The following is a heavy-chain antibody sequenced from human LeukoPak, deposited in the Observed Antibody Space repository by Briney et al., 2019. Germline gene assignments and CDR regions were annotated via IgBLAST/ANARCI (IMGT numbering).Heavy chain of an antibody. CDR2: IYYSGST. CDR3: ARAVARDYYFDY. V-gene: IGHV4-59*01. D-gene: IGHD6-19*01. J-gene: IGHJ4*02. CDR1: GGSISSYY. Sequence: SETLSLTCTASGGSISSYYWSWLRQPPGKGLEWLGYIYYSGSTNYNPSLKSRVTISVDTSKNQFSLKLSYVTAADTAVYYCARAVARDYYFDYWGQGTLVTVSS.